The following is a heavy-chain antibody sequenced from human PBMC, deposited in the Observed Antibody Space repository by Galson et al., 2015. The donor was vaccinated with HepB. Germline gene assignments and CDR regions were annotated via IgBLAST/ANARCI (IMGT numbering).Heavy chain of an antibody. CDR2: ISADNGNT. CDR3: ARDTYYYGSGSYAAFDI. V-gene: IGHV1-18*01. CDR1: GYTFSNYG. J-gene: IGHJ3*02. D-gene: IGHD3-10*01. Sequence: SVKVSCKASGYTFSNYGISWVRQAPGQGLEWMGWISADNGNTNYAQNLPGRVTMTTDTSTNTAHMELRSLRSDDTAIYYCARDTYYYGSGSYAAFDIWGQGTMVTVSS.